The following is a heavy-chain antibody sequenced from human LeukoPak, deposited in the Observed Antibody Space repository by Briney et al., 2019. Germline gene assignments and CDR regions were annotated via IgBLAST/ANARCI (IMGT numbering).Heavy chain of an antibody. CDR2: IYYSGST. CDR1: GGSISSSSYY. V-gene: IGHV4-39*01. D-gene: IGHD3-22*01. J-gene: IGHJ4*02. Sequence: SETLSLTCTVSGGSISSSSYYWGWIRQPPGKGLEGIGSIYYSGSTYYNPSLKSRVTIAVDTSKNQFSLKLSPVTAAATAVYYCARLRKYYDSSGYYYAYYFDYWGQGTLVTVSS. CDR3: ARLRKYYDSSGYYYAYYFDY.